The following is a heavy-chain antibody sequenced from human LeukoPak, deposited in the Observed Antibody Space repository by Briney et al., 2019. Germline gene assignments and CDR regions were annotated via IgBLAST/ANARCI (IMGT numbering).Heavy chain of an antibody. J-gene: IGHJ4*02. D-gene: IGHD4-11*01. Sequence: GGSLRLSCSASGFTFSYYGMHWVRQAPGKGLEYVSAISNNGGSTYYADSVKDRFTISRDNSKNTLFLQMSSLRADDTAVYYCVKGRGVITTVTTHYFDYWGQGTRVTVSS. CDR1: GFTFSYYG. CDR3: VKGRGVITTVTTHYFDY. V-gene: IGHV3-64D*09. CDR2: ISNNGGST.